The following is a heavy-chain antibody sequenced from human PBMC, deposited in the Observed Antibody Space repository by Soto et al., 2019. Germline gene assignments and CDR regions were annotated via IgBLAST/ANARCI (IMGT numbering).Heavy chain of an antibody. D-gene: IGHD3-3*01. CDR3: ARATYDFSGMDV. CDR2: ITDNGGST. J-gene: IGHJ6*02. V-gene: IGHV3-23*04. CDR1: GFTFSRDG. Sequence: EVQLVESGGGLVKPGGSLRLSCAASGFTFSRDGMSWVRQAPGKGLEWVSLITDNGGSTYYADSVKGRFTISRDNTKNTLFLQMNSLRAEDTAVYYCARATYDFSGMDVWGQGTTVTVSS.